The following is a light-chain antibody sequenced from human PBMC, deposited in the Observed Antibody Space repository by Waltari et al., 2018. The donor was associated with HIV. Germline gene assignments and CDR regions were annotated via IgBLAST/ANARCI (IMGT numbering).Light chain of an antibody. CDR3: AAWDGSLSNYV. V-gene: IGLV1-47*01. CDR1: RSHLGSNS. Sequence: QSVLTQPPSASGTPGQRVTASCSGSRSHLGSNSGYLYQQLPGTAPKLLIYRNYQRPSGVPDRFSGSKSGTSASLAISGLRSEDEADYYCAAWDGSLSNYVFGTGTKVTVL. J-gene: IGLJ1*01. CDR2: RNY.